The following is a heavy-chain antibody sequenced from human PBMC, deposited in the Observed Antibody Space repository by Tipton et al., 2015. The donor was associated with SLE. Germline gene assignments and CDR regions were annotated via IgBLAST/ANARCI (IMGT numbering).Heavy chain of an antibody. CDR1: GFTFNDYA. Sequence: SLRLSCAASGFTFNDYAMHWVRQAPGKGLEWVSGITWGSGTIGYGDSVKGRITISRDNAKNTLYLQMDSLRAEDTALYYCANDGYGDCHNCLGNCGQGLLVTFSS. V-gene: IGHV3-9*01. D-gene: IGHD5-24*01. CDR3: ANDGYGDCHNCLGN. J-gene: IGHJ4*02. CDR2: ITWGSGTI.